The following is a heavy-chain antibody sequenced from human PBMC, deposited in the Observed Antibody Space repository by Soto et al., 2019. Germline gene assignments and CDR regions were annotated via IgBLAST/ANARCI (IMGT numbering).Heavy chain of an antibody. CDR1: GGSISSGGYS. J-gene: IGHJ4*02. D-gene: IGHD4-17*01. V-gene: IGHV4-30-2*01. CDR2: IYHSGST. CDR3: ARAPTYANFDY. Sequence: PSETLSLTCAVSGGSISSGGYSWSWIRQPPGKGLEWIGYIYHSGSTYYNPSLKSRVTISVDRPKNRFSLKLSSVTAADTAVYYCARAPTYANFDYWGQGTLVTVSS.